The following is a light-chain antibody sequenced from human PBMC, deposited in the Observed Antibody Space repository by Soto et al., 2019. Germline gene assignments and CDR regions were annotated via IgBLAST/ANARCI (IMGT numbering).Light chain of an antibody. Sequence: QSVMTQAASVCGSPGQLITISCTGSSIDIGHYDYVSWYQQHPGKAPKLMIYHVTYRPSGVSNRYSGYKYGNSASLTISGLQADDEADYYCWSLTTSHTYVFGSGTKVTVL. CDR3: WSLTTSHTYV. V-gene: IGLV2-14*03. J-gene: IGLJ1*01. CDR2: HVT. CDR1: SIDIGHYDY.